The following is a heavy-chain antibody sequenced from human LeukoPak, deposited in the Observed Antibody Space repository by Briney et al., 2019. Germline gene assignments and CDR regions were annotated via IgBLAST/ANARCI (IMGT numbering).Heavy chain of an antibody. CDR2: INPNSGGT. J-gene: IGHJ3*02. Sequence: ASVKVSCKASGYTFTGYYMHWVRQAPGQGLEWMGWINPNSGGTNYAQKFQGRVTMTRDTSISTAHMELSRLRSDDTAVYYCARDRGYYDILTGYYNGAFDIWGQGTMVTVSS. CDR1: GYTFTGYY. D-gene: IGHD3-9*01. CDR3: ARDRGYYDILTGYYNGAFDI. V-gene: IGHV1-2*02.